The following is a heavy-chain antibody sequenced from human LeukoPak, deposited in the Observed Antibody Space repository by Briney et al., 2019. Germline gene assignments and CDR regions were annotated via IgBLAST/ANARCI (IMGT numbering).Heavy chain of an antibody. CDR1: GFTFDHYT. V-gene: IGHV3-30-3*01. D-gene: IGHD2-2*01. J-gene: IGHJ6*03. CDR2: ISYDGSNK. Sequence: GGSLRLSCAASGFTFDHYTMHWVRQAPGKGLEWVAVISYDGSNKYYADSVKGRFTISRDNSKNTLYLQMNSLRAEDTGVYYCARAGLWCSSTSCSRDYYYYMDVWGKGTTVTVSS. CDR3: ARAGLWCSSTSCSRDYYYYMDV.